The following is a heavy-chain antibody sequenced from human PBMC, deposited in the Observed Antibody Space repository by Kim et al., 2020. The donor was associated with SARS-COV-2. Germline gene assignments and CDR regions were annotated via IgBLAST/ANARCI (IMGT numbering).Heavy chain of an antibody. CDR3: ARGGWGLVYDSSGYYGSYFDY. J-gene: IGHJ4*02. CDR1: GFTFSSYG. D-gene: IGHD3-22*01. Sequence: GGSLRLSCAASGFTFSSYGMHWVRQAPGKGLEWVAVIWYDGSNKYYADSVKGRFTISRDNSKNTLYLQMNSLRAEDTAVYYCARGGWGLVYDSSGYYGSYFDYWGQGTLVTVSS. V-gene: IGHV3-33*01. CDR2: IWYDGSNK.